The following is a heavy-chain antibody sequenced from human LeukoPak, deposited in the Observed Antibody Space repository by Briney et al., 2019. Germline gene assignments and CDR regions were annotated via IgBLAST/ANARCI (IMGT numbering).Heavy chain of an antibody. CDR2: ISYDGSNK. D-gene: IGHD5-18*01. J-gene: IGHJ6*03. CDR1: GFTFSSYA. CDR3: ARDLGYSYGYDYYYYMDV. V-gene: IGHV3-30-3*01. Sequence: GRSLRLSCAASGFTFSSYAMHWVRQAPGKGLEWVAVISYDGSNKYYADSVKGRFTISRDNSKNTLYLQMNSLRAEDTAVYYCARDLGYSYGYDYYYYMDVWGKGTTVTVSS.